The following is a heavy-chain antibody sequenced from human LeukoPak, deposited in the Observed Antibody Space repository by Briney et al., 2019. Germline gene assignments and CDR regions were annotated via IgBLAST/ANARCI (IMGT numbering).Heavy chain of an antibody. J-gene: IGHJ4*02. D-gene: IGHD2-2*01. CDR3: AKDIAPYQLHEVEFDN. CDR1: GFTFSDYY. Sequence: PGGSLRLSCAASGFTFSDYYMSWIRQAPGKGLEWVSNISSSGSTIYYADSVKGRFTISRDNAKNSLYLQMNSLRAEDTAVYYCAKDIAPYQLHEVEFDNWGQGTLVTVSS. V-gene: IGHV3-11*01. CDR2: ISSSGSTI.